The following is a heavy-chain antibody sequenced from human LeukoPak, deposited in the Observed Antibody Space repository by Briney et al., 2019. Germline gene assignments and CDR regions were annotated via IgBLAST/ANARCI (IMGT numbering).Heavy chain of an antibody. CDR3: ARFAGEQLEGWVARGPFDY. CDR1: GGSISSYY. Sequence: SETLSLTCTVSGGSISSYYWSWIRQPPGKGLEWIGYIYYSGSTNYNPSLKSRVTISVDTSKNQFSLKLSSVTAADTAVYYCARFAGEQLEGWVARGPFDYWGQGTLVTVSS. D-gene: IGHD6-13*01. CDR2: IYYSGST. V-gene: IGHV4-59*01. J-gene: IGHJ4*02.